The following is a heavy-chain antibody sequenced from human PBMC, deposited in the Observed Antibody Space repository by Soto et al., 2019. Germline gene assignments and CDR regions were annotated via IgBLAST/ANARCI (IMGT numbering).Heavy chain of an antibody. V-gene: IGHV4-4*02. CDR3: AGRVVDYVWGSYPFY. CDR2: IYHSGST. CDR1: GGSISSSNW. D-gene: IGHD3-16*02. J-gene: IGHJ4*02. Sequence: SETLSLTCAVSGGSISSSNWWSWVRQPPGKGLEWIGEIYHSGSTNYNPSLKSRVTISVDKSKNQFSLRLSSVTAADTAVYYCAGRVVDYVWGSYPFYWGQGTLVTVSS.